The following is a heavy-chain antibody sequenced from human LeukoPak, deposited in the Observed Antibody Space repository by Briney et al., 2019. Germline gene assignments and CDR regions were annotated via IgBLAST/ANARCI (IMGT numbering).Heavy chain of an antibody. J-gene: IGHJ4*02. CDR1: GFTFSSYS. V-gene: IGHV3-48*01. CDR2: ISSSSSTI. D-gene: IGHD3-10*01. Sequence: GGSLRLSCAASGFTFSSYSMNWVRQAPGKGLEWVSYISSSSSTIYYAESVKGRFTISRDNAKNSMYLQMTRLRPEDTAVYYCARVSGREPRHWGQGTLVTVSS. CDR3: ARVSGREPRH.